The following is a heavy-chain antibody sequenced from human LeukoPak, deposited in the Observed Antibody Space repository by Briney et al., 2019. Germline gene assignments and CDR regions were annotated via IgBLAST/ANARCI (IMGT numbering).Heavy chain of an antibody. D-gene: IGHD3-10*01. J-gene: IGHJ6*03. CDR1: GYTFTTYD. CDR2: MNPNSGNT. V-gene: IGHV1-8*01. Sequence: ASVKVSCKASGYTFTTYDINLVRQATGQGLEWIGWMNPNSGNTGYAQKFQGRVTMTRNTSISTAYMELSSLRSEDTAVYYCARGRRERLVRGVIPHYYYYYYMDVWGKGTTVTISS. CDR3: ARGRRERLVRGVIPHYYYYYYMDV.